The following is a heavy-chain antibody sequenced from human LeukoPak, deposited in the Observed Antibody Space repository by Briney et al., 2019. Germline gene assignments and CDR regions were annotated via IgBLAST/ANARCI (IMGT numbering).Heavy chain of an antibody. Sequence: GGSLRLSCAVSGFSFSSYAMSWVRQAPGKGLEWVSAITRSGGSTYYANSVKGRFTISRDNSKNTLYLQMNSLRAEDTAVYYCAKEPASSGWFDPWGQGTLVAVSS. V-gene: IGHV3-23*01. CDR3: AKEPASSGWFDP. D-gene: IGHD6-19*01. CDR2: ITRSGGST. J-gene: IGHJ5*02. CDR1: GFSFSSYA.